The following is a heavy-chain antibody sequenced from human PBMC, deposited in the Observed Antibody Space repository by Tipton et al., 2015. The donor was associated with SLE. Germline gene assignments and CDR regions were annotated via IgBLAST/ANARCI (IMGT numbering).Heavy chain of an antibody. V-gene: IGHV3-23*01. J-gene: IGHJ3*02. Sequence: GSLRLSCAASGFTFSSYAMSWVRQAPGKGLEWVSAISGSGGSTYYADSVKGRFTISRDNSKNTLYLQMNSLRAEDTAVYYCAKGGVKQWLLRGSDAFDIWGQGTMVTVSS. CDR2: ISGSGGST. CDR3: AKGGVKQWLLRGSDAFDI. CDR1: GFTFSSYA. D-gene: IGHD6-19*01.